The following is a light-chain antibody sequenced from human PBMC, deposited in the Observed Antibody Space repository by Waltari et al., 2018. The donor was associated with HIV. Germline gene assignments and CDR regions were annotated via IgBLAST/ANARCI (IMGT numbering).Light chain of an antibody. CDR2: GAS. V-gene: IGKV3-20*01. Sequence: EIVLTQSPGTLSLSPGERAIFSCRASQSVGSIYLNWYQQKPGQAPRVLIYGASSRATGIPDRVSGSGSGTDFSLTISRLEPEDFAVYYCQQSGSSITFGQGTRLEIK. CDR3: QQSGSSIT. J-gene: IGKJ5*01. CDR1: QSVGSIY.